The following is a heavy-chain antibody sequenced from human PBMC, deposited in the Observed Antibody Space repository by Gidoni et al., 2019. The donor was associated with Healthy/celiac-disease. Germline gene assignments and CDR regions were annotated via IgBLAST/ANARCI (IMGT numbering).Heavy chain of an antibody. D-gene: IGHD3-10*01. CDR3: ARFYSGCDAFDI. J-gene: IGHJ3*02. CDR2: INHSGST. V-gene: IGHV4-34*01. Sequence: QVPLQQSGAGLLQPSETLSLTCAVYRGSFRGYYWSWIRPPPGKGLEWIGEINHSGSTNYNPSLKSRVTISVDTSKNQFSLKLSSVTAADTAVYYCARFYSGCDAFDIWGQGTMVTVSS. CDR1: RGSFRGYY.